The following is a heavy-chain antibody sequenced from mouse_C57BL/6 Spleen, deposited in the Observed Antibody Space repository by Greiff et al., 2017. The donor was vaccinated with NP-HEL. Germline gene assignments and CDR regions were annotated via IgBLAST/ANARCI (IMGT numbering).Heavy chain of an antibody. V-gene: IGHV1-64*01. J-gene: IGHJ4*01. CDR2: IHPNSGST. Sequence: QVQLQQPGAELVKPGASVKLSCKASGYTFTSYWMHWVKQRPGQGLEWIGMIHPNSGSTNYNEKFKSKATLTVDKSSSTAYMQLSSLTSEDSAVYYCARPDGSSYGYYAMDYWGQGTSVTVSS. CDR1: GYTFTSYW. CDR3: ARPDGSSYGYYAMDY. D-gene: IGHD1-1*01.